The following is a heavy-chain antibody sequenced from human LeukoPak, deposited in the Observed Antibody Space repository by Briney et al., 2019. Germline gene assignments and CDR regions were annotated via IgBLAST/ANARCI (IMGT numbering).Heavy chain of an antibody. CDR1: GGSISGYH. J-gene: IGHJ6*03. CDR2: IYYSGSS. Sequence: PSETLSLTCTVSGGSISGYHWSWIRQPPGKGLGCRGYIYYSGSSNYNPSLKSRVTISADTSKNQFSLKLSSVTAADTAVYYCARVPRSYYYYYYMDVWGKGTTVTVSS. CDR3: ARVPRSYYYYYYMDV. V-gene: IGHV4-59*01.